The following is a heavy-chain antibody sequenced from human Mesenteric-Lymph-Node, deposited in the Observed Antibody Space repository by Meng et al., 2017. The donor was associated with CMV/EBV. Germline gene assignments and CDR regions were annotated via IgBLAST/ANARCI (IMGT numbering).Heavy chain of an antibody. J-gene: IGHJ4*02. CDR2: IKEDGSEK. V-gene: IGHV3-7*01. CDR1: GFTFRSYW. Sequence: GGSLRLSCAVSGFTFRSYWMSWVRQAPGKGLEWVANIKEDGSEKYYVDSVKGRFTISRDDAKNSLYLQMNSLRAEDTAVYYCARDLDGVAAAAGSFDYWGQGTLVTVSS. D-gene: IGHD6-13*01. CDR3: ARDLDGVAAAAGSFDY.